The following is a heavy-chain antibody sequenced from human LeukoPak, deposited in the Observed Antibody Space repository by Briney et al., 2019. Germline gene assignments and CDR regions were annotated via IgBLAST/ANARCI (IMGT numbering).Heavy chain of an antibody. CDR3: ARADVFYDVLSASGF. J-gene: IGHJ4*02. V-gene: IGHV3-66*01. CDR2: IYSGGST. D-gene: IGHD3-9*01. Sequence: PGGSLRLSCAASGFSVSSNYMSWVRQAPGKGLEWVSVIYSGGSTYYADSVKGRFTISRDNSKNTLYLQMNTLRAEDTAVYYCARADVFYDVLSASGFWGQGTLVTVSS. CDR1: GFSVSSNY.